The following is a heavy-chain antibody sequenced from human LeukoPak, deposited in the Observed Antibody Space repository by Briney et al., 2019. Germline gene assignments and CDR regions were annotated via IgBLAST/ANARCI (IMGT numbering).Heavy chain of an antibody. CDR1: GFTFSSYS. V-gene: IGHV3-21*01. J-gene: IGHJ4*02. D-gene: IGHD1-26*01. Sequence: GGSLRLSCAASGFTFSSYSMNWVRQAPGKGLEWVSSTSSSSSYIYYADSVKGRFTISRDNAKNSLYLQMNSLRAEDTAVYYCARAPYSGSYYAPLDYWGQGTLVTVSS. CDR2: TSSSSSYI. CDR3: ARAPYSGSYYAPLDY.